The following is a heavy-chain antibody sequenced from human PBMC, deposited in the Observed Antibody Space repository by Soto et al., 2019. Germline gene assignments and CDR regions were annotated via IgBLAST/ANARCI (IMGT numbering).Heavy chain of an antibody. CDR1: GGSISSGDYY. J-gene: IGHJ4*02. CDR2: IYYSGST. Sequence: QVQLQESGPGLVKPSQTLSLTCTVSGGSISSGDYYWSWIRQPPGKGLEWIGYIYYSGSTYYNPSRKSRFXXSXDXXKNQFSLKLSSVTAADTAVYYCAGRDHDYRFASDFWGQGTLVTVSS. D-gene: IGHD4-4*01. V-gene: IGHV4-30-4*01. CDR3: AGRDHDYRFASDF.